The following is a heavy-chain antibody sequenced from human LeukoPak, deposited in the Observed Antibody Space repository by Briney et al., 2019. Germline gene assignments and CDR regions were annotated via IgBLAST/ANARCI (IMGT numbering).Heavy chain of an antibody. V-gene: IGHV3-74*01. D-gene: IGHD2-2*01. Sequence: GGSLRLSCAASEFAFSTYNMNWVRQAPGKGLVWVSHINSDGSWTSYADSVKGRFTISKDNARNTVYLQMNNLRAEDTAVYYCVSFYETYWGRGTLVTVSS. J-gene: IGHJ4*02. CDR3: VSFYETY. CDR2: INSDGSWT. CDR1: EFAFSTYN.